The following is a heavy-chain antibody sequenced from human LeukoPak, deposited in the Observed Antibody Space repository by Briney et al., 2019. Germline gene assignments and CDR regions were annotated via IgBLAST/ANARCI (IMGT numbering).Heavy chain of an antibody. V-gene: IGHV1-46*01. J-gene: IGHJ4*02. CDR3: ARDWAYCGGHCHRYLGY. D-gene: IGHD2-21*02. CDR1: GYTFTSYY. CDR2: INPSGGST. Sequence: ASVKVSCKASGYTFTSYYMHWVRQAPGQGLEWMGIINPSGGSTSYAQKFQGRVTMTRDTSTSTVYMELSSLRSEDTAVYYCARDWAYCGGHCHRYLGYWGQGTLVTVSS.